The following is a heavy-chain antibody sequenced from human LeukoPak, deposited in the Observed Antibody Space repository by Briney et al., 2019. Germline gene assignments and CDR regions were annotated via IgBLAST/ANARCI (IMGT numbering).Heavy chain of an antibody. D-gene: IGHD5-18*01. CDR3: ARLHTAIYYDAFDI. Sequence: SETLSLTCTVSGGSISSYYWSWIRQPPGKGLEWIGYIYYSGSTNYNPSLKSRVTISVDTSKNQFSLKLSSVTAADTAVYYCARLHTAIYYDAFDIWDQGTMVTVSS. CDR1: GGSISSYY. CDR2: IYYSGST. J-gene: IGHJ3*02. V-gene: IGHV4-59*08.